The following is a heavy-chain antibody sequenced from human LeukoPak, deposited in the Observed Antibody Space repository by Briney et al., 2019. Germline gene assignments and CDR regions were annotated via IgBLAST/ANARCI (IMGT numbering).Heavy chain of an antibody. CDR2: IYTSGST. CDR1: GGPISSGNYY. Sequence: PSQTLSLTCTVSGGPISSGNYYWSWIRQPAGKGLEWIGRIYTSGSTIYNPSLKSRVTISLDTSKSQFSLKLSSVTAADTAVYYCARDLVTAPYNWFDPWGQGILVTVSS. V-gene: IGHV4-61*02. D-gene: IGHD2-21*02. J-gene: IGHJ5*02. CDR3: ARDLVTAPYNWFDP.